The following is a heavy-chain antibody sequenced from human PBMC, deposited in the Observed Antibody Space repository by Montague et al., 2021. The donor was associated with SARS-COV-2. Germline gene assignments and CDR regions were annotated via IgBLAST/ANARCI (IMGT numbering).Heavy chain of an antibody. CDR1: GGSISTTSYY. CDR2: IYYSGTT. D-gene: IGHD1-26*01. Sequence: SETLSLTCTVSGGSISTTSYYWCWILQPPGNGLEWVASIYYSGTTYYNPSLRRRVTISVQTSKHQFSLTVASVTAADTAIYYCASEFKSSYAMDVWGQGTTVIVSS. J-gene: IGHJ6*02. V-gene: IGHV4-39*07. CDR3: ASEFKSSYAMDV.